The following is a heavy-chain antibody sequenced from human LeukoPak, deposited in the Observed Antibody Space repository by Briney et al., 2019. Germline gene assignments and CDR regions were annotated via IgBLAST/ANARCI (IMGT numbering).Heavy chain of an antibody. CDR2: IHHTGIT. CDR3: ARYFCPNGLCSHFDY. D-gene: IGHD2-8*01. CDR1: GDSISSYF. V-gene: IGHV4-59*01. Sequence: SETLPLTCTVSGDSISSYFWSWIRQPPGKGLEWIGYIHHTGITNYNPSLKSRVTISVDTAKNQFSLKLSSVTAADTAIYYCARYFCPNGLCSHFDYWGEGALVTVSS. J-gene: IGHJ4*02.